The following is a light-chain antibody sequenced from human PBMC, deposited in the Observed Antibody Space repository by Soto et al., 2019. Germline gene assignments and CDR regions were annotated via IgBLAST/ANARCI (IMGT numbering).Light chain of an antibody. CDR2: DAS. CDR3: QQYGSSPYT. J-gene: IGKJ2*01. V-gene: IGKV3-20*01. Sequence: EIVLTQSPGTLSLSPGERATLSCRAIQSVSSSYLAWHQQKPGQAPRLLIYDASSRATGIPDRFSGSGSGTDFTLTISRLEPEDFAVYYCQQYGSSPYTFGQGTKLEIK. CDR1: QSVSSSY.